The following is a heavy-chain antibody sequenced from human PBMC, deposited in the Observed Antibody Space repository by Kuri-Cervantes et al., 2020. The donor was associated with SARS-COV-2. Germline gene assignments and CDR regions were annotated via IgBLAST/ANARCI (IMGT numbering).Heavy chain of an antibody. CDR3: ARVAAGYFDY. J-gene: IGHJ4*02. CDR1: HGSITSNF. D-gene: IGHD6-25*01. Sequence: SHGSITSNFWTWIRQPPGRGLEWIGDVHSSGSTNYNPSLKSRVTISVDTSKNQFSLKLSSVTAADTAVYYCARVAAGYFDYWGQGTLVTVSS. CDR2: VHSSGST. V-gene: IGHV4-4*08.